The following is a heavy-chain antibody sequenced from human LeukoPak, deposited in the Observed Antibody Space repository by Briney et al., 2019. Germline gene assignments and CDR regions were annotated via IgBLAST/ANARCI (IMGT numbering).Heavy chain of an antibody. CDR1: GYTFTGYY. D-gene: IGHD1-26*01. V-gene: IGHV1-2*02. J-gene: IGHJ5*02. CDR2: INPNSGDT. CDR3: AKEYAGSTNSCFDP. Sequence: ASVKVSCKASGYTFTGYYIHWVRQAPGQGLEWMGWINPNSGDTNYAQRFQGRVTMTRDTSISIAYMDLSRLRSDDTAVYYCAKEYAGSTNSCFDPWGQGTLVTVSS.